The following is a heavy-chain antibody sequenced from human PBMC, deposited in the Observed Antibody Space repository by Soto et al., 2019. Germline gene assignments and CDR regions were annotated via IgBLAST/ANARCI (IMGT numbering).Heavy chain of an antibody. CDR1: GFTFSSYS. J-gene: IGHJ4*02. CDR2: ISSSSSTI. V-gene: IGHV3-48*01. CDR3: ARASPRGRYFDWLIFPLGH. Sequence: QPGGSLRLSCAASGFTFSSYSMNWVRQAPGKGLEWVSYISSSSSTIYYADSVKGRFTISRDNAKNSLYLQMNSLRAEDTALYFCARASPRGRYFDWLIFPLGHWGQGTLVTVSS. D-gene: IGHD3-9*01.